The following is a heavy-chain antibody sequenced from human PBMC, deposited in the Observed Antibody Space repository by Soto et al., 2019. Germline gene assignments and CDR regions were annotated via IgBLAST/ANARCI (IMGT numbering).Heavy chain of an antibody. CDR2: IYYSGST. CDR1: GGSISSYY. D-gene: IGHD1-26*01. J-gene: IGHJ6*02. V-gene: IGHV4-59*01. Sequence: SETLSLTCTVSGGSISSYYWSWIRQPPGKGLEWIGYIYYSGSTNYNPSLKSRVTISVDTSKNQFSLKLSSVTAADTAVYYCARAAGWEVSPPIFYTDDYYYYYGMDVWGQGTTVTGLL. CDR3: ARAAGWEVSPPIFYTDDYYYYYGMDV.